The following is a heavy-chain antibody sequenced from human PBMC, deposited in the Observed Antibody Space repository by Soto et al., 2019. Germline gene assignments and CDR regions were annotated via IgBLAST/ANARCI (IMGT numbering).Heavy chain of an antibody. CDR3: AKDKAARYQPLLYEPRK. Sequence: GGSLRLSCAASGFTFSSYAMSWVRQAPGKGLEWVSAISGSGGSTYYADSVKGRFTISRDNSKNTLYLQMNSLRAEDTAVYYCAKDKAARYQPLLYEPRKWGQGTLVTVSS. J-gene: IGHJ4*02. V-gene: IGHV3-23*01. CDR2: ISGSGGST. D-gene: IGHD2-2*02. CDR1: GFTFSSYA.